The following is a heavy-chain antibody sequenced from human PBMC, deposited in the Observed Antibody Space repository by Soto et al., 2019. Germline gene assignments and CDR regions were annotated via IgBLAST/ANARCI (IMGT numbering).Heavy chain of an antibody. Sequence: SVKVSCKASGGTFSSYTISWVRQAPGQGLEWMGRIIPILGIANYAQKFQGRVTITADKSTSTAYMELSSLRSEDTAVYYCARGLGYCSGGSCYGYWGQGTLVTVSS. J-gene: IGHJ4*02. D-gene: IGHD2-15*01. CDR2: IIPILGIA. CDR1: GGTFSSYT. V-gene: IGHV1-69*02. CDR3: ARGLGYCSGGSCYGY.